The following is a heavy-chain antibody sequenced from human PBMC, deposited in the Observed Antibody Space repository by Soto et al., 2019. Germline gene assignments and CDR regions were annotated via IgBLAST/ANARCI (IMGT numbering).Heavy chain of an antibody. J-gene: IGHJ6*03. CDR2: INPSGGST. CDR3: ARGFLEHTYYYYMDV. D-gene: IGHD3-3*01. Sequence: ASVKVSCKASGYTFTSYYMHWVRQAPGQGLEWMGIINPSGGSTSYAQKFQGRVTMTRDTSTSTVYMELSSLRSEDTAVYYCARGFLEHTYYYYMDVWGKGTTVTVSS. CDR1: GYTFTSYY. V-gene: IGHV1-46*03.